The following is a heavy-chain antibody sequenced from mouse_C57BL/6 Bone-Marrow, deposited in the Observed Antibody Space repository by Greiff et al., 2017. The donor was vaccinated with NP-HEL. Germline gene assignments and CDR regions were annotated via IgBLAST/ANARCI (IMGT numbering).Heavy chain of an antibody. J-gene: IGHJ1*03. Sequence: VQLQQSGPGLVQPSQSLSITCTASGFSLTSYGVHWVRQSPGKGLEWLGVIWSGGSTDYNAAFMSRLSTTKENSKSQAFFIMISLQAYDTAIYDCAKKGVGATSWYFDVWGTGTTVTVSS. CDR3: AKKGVGATSWYFDV. V-gene: IGHV2-5*01. CDR2: IWSGGST. D-gene: IGHD1-1*01. CDR1: GFSLTSYG.